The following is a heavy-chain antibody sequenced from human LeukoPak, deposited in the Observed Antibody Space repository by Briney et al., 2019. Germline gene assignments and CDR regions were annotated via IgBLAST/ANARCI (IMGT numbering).Heavy chain of an antibody. CDR1: GFTFTSSA. J-gene: IGHJ3*02. CDR2: IVVGSGNT. Sequence: SVKVSCKASGFTFTSSAMQWVRQARGQRLEWIGWIVVGSGNTNYAQEFQERVTITRDMSTSTAYMELSSLRSEDTAVYYCARDYYDSSGYRAFDIWGQGTMVTVSS. D-gene: IGHD3-22*01. V-gene: IGHV1-58*02. CDR3: ARDYYDSSGYRAFDI.